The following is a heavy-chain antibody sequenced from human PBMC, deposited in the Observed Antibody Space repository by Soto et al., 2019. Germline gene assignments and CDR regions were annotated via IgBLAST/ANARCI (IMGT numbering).Heavy chain of an antibody. J-gene: IGHJ4*02. V-gene: IGHV1-46*03. CDR1: GYTFIRYN. D-gene: IGHD2-15*01. CDR3: VRDECSGGSCYFY. CDR2: INPSGVRT. Sequence: QVQLVQSGAEVKKPGASVKVSCKASGYTFIRYNIHWVRQAPGQGLEWTGMINPSGVRTSYAQKFQGRVTMTRDTSTSTVYMEVRSLRPDDTAVYYCVRDECSGGSCYFYWGQGTLVTVSS.